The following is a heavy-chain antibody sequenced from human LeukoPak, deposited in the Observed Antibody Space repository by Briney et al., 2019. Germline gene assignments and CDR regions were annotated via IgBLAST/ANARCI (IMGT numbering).Heavy chain of an antibody. CDR1: GGSISSGGYY. V-gene: IGHV4-31*03. J-gene: IGHJ5*02. Sequence: SETLSLTCTVSGGSISSGGYYWSWIRQHPGKGLEWIGYIYYSGSTYYNPSLKSRVTISVDTSKTQFSLKLSSVTAADTAVYYCARAGIAARSWFDPWGQGTLVTVSS. CDR2: IYYSGST. CDR3: ARAGIAARSWFDP. D-gene: IGHD6-6*01.